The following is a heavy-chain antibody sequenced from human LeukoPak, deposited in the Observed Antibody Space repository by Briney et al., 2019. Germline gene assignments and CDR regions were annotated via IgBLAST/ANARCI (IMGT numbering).Heavy chain of an antibody. CDR3: ARQNYGAAPLRY. V-gene: IGHV4-34*01. CDR2: INHSGRT. Sequence: SETLSLTCAVYGGSFSGYYWSWIRQPLGKGLEWIGEINHSGRTNYNPSLKSRVTISVDTSKNQFSLKLSSVTAADTAVYYCARQNYGAAPLRYWGQGTLVTVSS. D-gene: IGHD4/OR15-4a*01. J-gene: IGHJ4*02. CDR1: GGSFSGYY.